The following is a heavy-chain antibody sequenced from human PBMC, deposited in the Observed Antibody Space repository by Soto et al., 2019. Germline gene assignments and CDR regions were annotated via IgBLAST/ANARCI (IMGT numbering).Heavy chain of an antibody. CDR2: INHSGST. V-gene: IGHV4-34*01. CDR3: ASSSPDIVVVPAARPYYFDY. Sequence: SETLSLTCAVYGGSFSGYYWSWIRQPPGKGLEWIGEINHSGSTNYNPSLKSRVTISVDTSKNQFSLKLSSVTAADTAVYYCASSSPDIVVVPAARPYYFDYWGQGTLVTVSS. CDR1: GGSFSGYY. D-gene: IGHD2-2*01. J-gene: IGHJ4*02.